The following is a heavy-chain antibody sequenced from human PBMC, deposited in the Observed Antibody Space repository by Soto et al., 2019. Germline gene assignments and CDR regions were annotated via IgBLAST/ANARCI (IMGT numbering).Heavy chain of an antibody. Sequence: EVQLVESGGGLVQPGGSLRLSCAASRFTFSNFWMSWVRQAPGKGLEWVANIKQDGSEKYDVDSVKGRFTISRDDAKNSLYLQMNSLRAEDTAVYYCARGAVGAVHAFDIWGQGTMVTVSS. J-gene: IGHJ3*02. CDR1: RFTFSNFW. CDR2: IKQDGSEK. CDR3: ARGAVGAVHAFDI. D-gene: IGHD1-26*01. V-gene: IGHV3-7*01.